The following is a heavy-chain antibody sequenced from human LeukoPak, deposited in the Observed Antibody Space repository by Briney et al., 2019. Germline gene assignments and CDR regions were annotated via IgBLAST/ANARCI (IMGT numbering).Heavy chain of an antibody. Sequence: GGSLRLSCAASGFTFSSYGMHWVRQAPGKGLEWVAVISYDGSNKYYADSVKGRFTISRDNSKNTLYLQMNSLRAEDTAVYYCATAMVRGVIYGMDVWGQGTTVTVSS. CDR1: GFTFSSYG. J-gene: IGHJ6*02. CDR3: ATAMVRGVIYGMDV. CDR2: ISYDGSNK. D-gene: IGHD3-10*01. V-gene: IGHV3-30*03.